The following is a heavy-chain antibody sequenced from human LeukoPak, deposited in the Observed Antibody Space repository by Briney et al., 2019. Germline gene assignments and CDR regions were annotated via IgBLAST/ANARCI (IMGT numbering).Heavy chain of an antibody. CDR1: GYSFTSYW. CDR3: ARLSAPHIVVVTAILDY. CDR2: IYPGESDT. Sequence: GESLKISCQGSGYSFTSYWIGWVRQVPGKGLEWMVIIYPGESDTRYSKSFQGQVTISADKCIMSAYLQWTSLKDSDTAMYYCARLSAPHIVVVTAILDYWGQGTLVTVSS. V-gene: IGHV5-51*01. J-gene: IGHJ4*02. D-gene: IGHD2-21*02.